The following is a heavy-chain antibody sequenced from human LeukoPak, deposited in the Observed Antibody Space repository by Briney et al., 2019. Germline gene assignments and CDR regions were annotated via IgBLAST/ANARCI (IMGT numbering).Heavy chain of an antibody. CDR3: ASWLWYGDYFDY. CDR2: ISPSAGST. D-gene: IGHD4-17*01. CDR1: GYTFTKYY. J-gene: IGHJ4*02. Sequence: ASVKVSCKASGYTFTKYYIHWVRQAPGQGLEWMGIISPSAGSTNNAQKFQGRVTLTRDTSTSTVYMNVSNLRSEDTAVYYCASWLWYGDYFDYWGQGTLVTVSS. V-gene: IGHV1-46*01.